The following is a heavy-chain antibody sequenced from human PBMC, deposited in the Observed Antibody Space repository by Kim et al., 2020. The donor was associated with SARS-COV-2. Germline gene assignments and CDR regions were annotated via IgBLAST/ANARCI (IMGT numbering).Heavy chain of an antibody. Sequence: SETLSLTCTVSGGSISSSSYYWGWIRQPPGKGLEWIGSIYYSGSTYYNPSLKSRVTISVDTSKNQFSLKLSSVTAADTAVYYCASTPLYSSSSPAFDIWGQGTMVTVSS. CDR3: ASTPLYSSSSPAFDI. CDR1: GGSISSSSYY. CDR2: IYYSGST. D-gene: IGHD6-6*01. V-gene: IGHV4-39*01. J-gene: IGHJ3*02.